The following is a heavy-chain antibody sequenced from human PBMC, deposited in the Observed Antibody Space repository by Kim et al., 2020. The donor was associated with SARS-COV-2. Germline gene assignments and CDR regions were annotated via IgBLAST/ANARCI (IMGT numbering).Heavy chain of an antibody. D-gene: IGHD3-10*01. CDR1: GGTFDNFG. J-gene: IGHJ6*02. CDR3: ARDHGSGSDYGMDV. Sequence: SVKVSCKASGGTFDNFGVSWVRQAPGQGLEWMGEVIPVLDTTIYAQNFQDRLTFSADDLRTSAYMELTSLTSEDTAVYYCARDHGSGSDYGMDVWGQGT. CDR2: VIPVLDTT. V-gene: IGHV1-69*13.